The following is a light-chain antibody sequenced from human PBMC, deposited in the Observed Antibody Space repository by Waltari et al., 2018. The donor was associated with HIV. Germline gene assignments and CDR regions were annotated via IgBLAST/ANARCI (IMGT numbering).Light chain of an antibody. CDR1: QSVRSSY. CDR2: DAS. V-gene: IGKV3D-20*01. Sequence: EIALTPSPGTLSLSPGDRATLSCGASQSVRSSYLAWYQKKPGLAPRLLIYDASSRATGIPDRFSGSGSGTHFTLTISRVEPEDFAVYYCQQDGSTPPYTFGPGTKLEIK. J-gene: IGKJ2*01. CDR3: QQDGSTPPYT.